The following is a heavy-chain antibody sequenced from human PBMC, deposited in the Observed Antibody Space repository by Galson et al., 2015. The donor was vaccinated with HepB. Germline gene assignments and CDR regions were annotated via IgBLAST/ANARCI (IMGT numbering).Heavy chain of an antibody. CDR1: GGSISSGGYY. V-gene: IGHV4-31*03. J-gene: IGHJ4*02. CDR2: IYYSGST. CDR3: ARGGSDGDYYYFDY. Sequence: LSLTCTVSGGSISSGGYYWSWIRQHPGKGLEWIGYIYYSGSTYYNPSLKSRVTISVDTSKNQFSLKLSSVTAADTAVYYCARGGSDGDYYYFDYWGQGTLVTVSS. D-gene: IGHD4-17*01.